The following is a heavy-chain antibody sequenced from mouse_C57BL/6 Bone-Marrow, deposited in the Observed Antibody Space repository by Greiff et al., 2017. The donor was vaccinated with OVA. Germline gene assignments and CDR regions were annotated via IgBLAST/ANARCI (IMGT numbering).Heavy chain of an antibody. CDR3: ASDKLGGGYYFDY. D-gene: IGHD4-1*01. Sequence: VQLKESGGGLVKPGGSLKLSCAASGFTFSSYAMSWVRQTPEKRLEWVATISDGGSYTYYPDNVKGRFTISRDNAKNNLYLQMSHLKSEDTAMYYCASDKLGGGYYFDYWGQGTTLTVSS. V-gene: IGHV5-4*01. CDR1: GFTFSSYA. CDR2: ISDGGSYT. J-gene: IGHJ2*01.